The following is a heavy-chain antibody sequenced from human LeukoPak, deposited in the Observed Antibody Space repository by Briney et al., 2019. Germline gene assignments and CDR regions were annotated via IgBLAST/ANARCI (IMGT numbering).Heavy chain of an antibody. Sequence: PGRSLRLSCAASGFTFSNYGMHWVRQAPGKGLEGVAFISYDGSNKYYADSVKGRFTISRDNSKNTLYLQMNSLRAEDTAVYYCAKENYGVDYSDGGYYGMDVWGQGTTVTVSS. J-gene: IGHJ6*02. CDR3: AKENYGVDYSDGGYYGMDV. CDR1: GFTFSNYG. CDR2: ISYDGSNK. V-gene: IGHV3-30*18. D-gene: IGHD4-17*01.